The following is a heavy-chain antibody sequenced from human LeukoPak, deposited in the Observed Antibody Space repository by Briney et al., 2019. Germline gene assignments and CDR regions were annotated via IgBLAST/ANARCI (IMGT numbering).Heavy chain of an antibody. V-gene: IGHV3-21*01. CDR1: GFTFSSYS. CDR2: ISSSSSYI. J-gene: IGHJ3*02. Sequence: GGSLRLSCAASGFTFSSYSMNWVRQAPGKGLEWVSSISSSSSYIYYADPVKGRFTISRDNAKNSLYLQMNSLRAEDTAVYYCARESPKGDAFDIWGQGTMVTVSS. CDR3: ARESPKGDAFDI.